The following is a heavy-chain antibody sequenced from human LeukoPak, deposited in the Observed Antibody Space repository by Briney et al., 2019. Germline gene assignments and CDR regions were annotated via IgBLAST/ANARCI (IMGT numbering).Heavy chain of an antibody. CDR1: GFTFSSYG. CDR3: AKEGREYSSPGYFDY. Sequence: GGSLRLSCAASGFTFSSYGMHWVRQAPGKGLEWVAFIRYDGSNKYYADSVKGRFTISRDNSKNTLYLQMNSLRAEDTAVYYCAKEGREYSSPGYFDYWGQGTLVTVSS. CDR2: IRYDGSNK. D-gene: IGHD6-6*01. J-gene: IGHJ4*02. V-gene: IGHV3-30*02.